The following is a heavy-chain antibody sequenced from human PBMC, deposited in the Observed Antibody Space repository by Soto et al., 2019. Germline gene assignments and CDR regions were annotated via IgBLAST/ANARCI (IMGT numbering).Heavy chain of an antibody. D-gene: IGHD1-1*01. CDR1: GGSFSGYY. CDR3: DPRVRLEWFDP. Sequence: PSETLALTCAVYGGSFSGYYWSWIRQPPGKGLEWIGEINHSGSTNYNPSLKSRVTISVDTSKNQFSLKLSSVTAADTAVYYCDPRVRLEWFDPWGQGTLVTVSS. V-gene: IGHV4-34*01. CDR2: INHSGST. J-gene: IGHJ5*02.